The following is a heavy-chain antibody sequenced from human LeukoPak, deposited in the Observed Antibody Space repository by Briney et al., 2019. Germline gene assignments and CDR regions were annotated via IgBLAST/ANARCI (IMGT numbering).Heavy chain of an antibody. J-gene: IGHJ6*02. Sequence: GGSLRLSCAASGFTFSSYGMHWVRQAPGKGLEWVAVIWYDGSNKYYADSVKGRFTISRDNSKNTLYLQMNSLRAEDTAVYYCARGALYYYDSSGYYRTYDYYYYGMDVWGQGTTVTVSS. CDR3: ARGALYYYDSSGYYRTYDYYYYGMDV. CDR1: GFTFSSYG. V-gene: IGHV3-33*01. CDR2: IWYDGSNK. D-gene: IGHD3-22*01.